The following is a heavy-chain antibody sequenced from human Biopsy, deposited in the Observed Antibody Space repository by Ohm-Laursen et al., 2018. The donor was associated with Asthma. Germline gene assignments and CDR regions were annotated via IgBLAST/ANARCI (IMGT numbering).Heavy chain of an antibody. CDR1: GGSISNSNYY. CDR2: VYYSGST. D-gene: IGHD2-21*02. V-gene: IGHV4-61*05. Sequence: GTLSLTWTVSGGSISNSNYYWGWIRQSPGKGLESIGHVYYSGSTNYNPSLKSRVTISIDASKNQFSLKLTSVTAADTAVYYCARGVDRVTGLLDHFDSWGQGTLVTVSS. J-gene: IGHJ4*02. CDR3: ARGVDRVTGLLDHFDS.